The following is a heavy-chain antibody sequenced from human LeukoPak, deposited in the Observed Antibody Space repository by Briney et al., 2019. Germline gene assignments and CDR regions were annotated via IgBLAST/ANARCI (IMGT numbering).Heavy chain of an antibody. D-gene: IGHD4-23*01. J-gene: IGHJ4*02. V-gene: IGHV1-69*04. Sequence: SVKVSCKASGGTFSSYAISWVRQAPGQGLEWMGRIIPILGIANYAQKFQGRVTITADKSTCTAYMELSSLRSEDTAVYYCARGYGGTPLNYWGQGTLVTVSS. CDR3: ARGYGGTPLNY. CDR1: GGTFSSYA. CDR2: IIPILGIA.